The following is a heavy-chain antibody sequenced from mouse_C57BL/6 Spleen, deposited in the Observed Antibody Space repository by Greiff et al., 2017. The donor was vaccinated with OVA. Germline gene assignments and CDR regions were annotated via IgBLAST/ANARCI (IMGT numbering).Heavy chain of an antibody. J-gene: IGHJ2*01. D-gene: IGHD1-1*01. CDR3: ARGDYGSSDD. CDR2: IYPGSGST. V-gene: IGHV1-55*01. CDR1: GYTFTSYW. Sequence: QVQLKQPGAELVKPGASVKMSCKASGYTFTSYWITWVKQRPGQGLEWIGDIYPGSGSTNYNEKFKSKATLTVDTSSSTAYMQLSSLTSEDSAVYYCARGDYGSSDDWGQGTTLTVSS.